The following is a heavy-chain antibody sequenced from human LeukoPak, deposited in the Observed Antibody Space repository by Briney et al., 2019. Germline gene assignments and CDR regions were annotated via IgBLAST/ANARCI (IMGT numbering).Heavy chain of an antibody. CDR2: ISRNSDST. CDR3: VKDIGSGSYRYGGYFDY. CDR1: GFPFDDKA. V-gene: IGHV3-9*03. Sequence: GRSLRLSCAASGFPFDDKAMHWVRQAPGKGLEWVAGISRNSDSTGYADSVKGRFAISRDNAKNSLYLQMNSLRAEDMALYYCVKDIGSGSYRYGGYFDYWGQGTLVTVSS. D-gene: IGHD1-26*01. J-gene: IGHJ4*02.